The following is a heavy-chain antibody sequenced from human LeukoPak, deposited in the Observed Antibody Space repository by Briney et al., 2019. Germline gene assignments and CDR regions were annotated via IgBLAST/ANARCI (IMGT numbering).Heavy chain of an antibody. Sequence: GGSLRLSCAASGFTFSSYAMSWGRQVPGKGLEWVSDISGSGGSTYYADSVKGRFTISRDNSKNTLYLQMNSLRAEDTAVYYCAKAGIAVAGMGIDEYFGYWGQGTLVTVSS. CDR1: GFTFSSYA. V-gene: IGHV3-23*01. CDR3: AKAGIAVAGMGIDEYFGY. D-gene: IGHD6-19*01. CDR2: ISGSGGST. J-gene: IGHJ4*02.